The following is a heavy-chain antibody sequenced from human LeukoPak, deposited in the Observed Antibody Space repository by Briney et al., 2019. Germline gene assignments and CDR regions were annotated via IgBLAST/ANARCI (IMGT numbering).Heavy chain of an antibody. CDR3: ARHGRKSYVSWFDP. J-gene: IGHJ5*02. V-gene: IGHV4-39*01. D-gene: IGHD3-10*02. CDR2: VYYSGST. Sequence: SETLSLTCAVSGVSISGGSNYYWGWIRQSPGQGLEWIGSVYYSGSTYYNPSLKSRATMSVDTPKNQSSLKLTSVTAADTAVYYCARHGRKSYVSWFDPWGQGYLVSVSS. CDR1: GVSISGGSNYY.